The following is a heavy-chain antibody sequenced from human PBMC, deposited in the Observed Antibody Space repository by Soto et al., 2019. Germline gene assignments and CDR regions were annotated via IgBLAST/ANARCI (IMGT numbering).Heavy chain of an antibody. D-gene: IGHD3-10*01. CDR2: IIPIFGTA. V-gene: IGHV1-8*02. Sequence: ASVKVSCKASGYTFTSYGISWVRQAPGQGLEWMGGIIPIFGTANYAQKFQGRVTMTRNTSISTAYMELSSLRSEDTAVFYCARTLYYYGSGSEYYYMDVWGKGTTVTVSS. J-gene: IGHJ6*03. CDR1: GYTFTSYG. CDR3: ARTLYYYGSGSEYYYMDV.